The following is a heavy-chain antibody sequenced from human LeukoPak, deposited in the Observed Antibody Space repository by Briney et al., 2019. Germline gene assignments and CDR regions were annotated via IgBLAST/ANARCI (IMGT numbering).Heavy chain of an antibody. D-gene: IGHD3-22*01. J-gene: IGHJ5*02. CDR2: IGSSSSYI. CDR3: ARDHYYDSSGYYP. V-gene: IGHV3-21*01. CDR1: GFTFSSYS. Sequence: PGGSLRLSCAASGFTFSSYSMNWVRQAPGKGLEWVSSIGSSSSYIYYADSVKGRFTISRDNAKNSLYLQMNSLRAEDTAVYYCARDHYYDSSGYYPWGQGTLVTVSS.